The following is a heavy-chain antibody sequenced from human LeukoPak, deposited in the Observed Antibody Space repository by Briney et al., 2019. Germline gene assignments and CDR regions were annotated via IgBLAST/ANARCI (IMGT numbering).Heavy chain of an antibody. CDR1: GGSFSGYY. Sequence: SETLSLTCAVYGGSFSGYYWSWIRQPPGEGLEWIGEINHSGSTNYNPSLKSRVTISVDTSKNQFSLKLSSVTAADTAVYYCARGVLTGVLYWGQGTLVTVSS. D-gene: IGHD7-27*01. V-gene: IGHV4-34*01. CDR2: INHSGST. CDR3: ARGVLTGVLY. J-gene: IGHJ4*02.